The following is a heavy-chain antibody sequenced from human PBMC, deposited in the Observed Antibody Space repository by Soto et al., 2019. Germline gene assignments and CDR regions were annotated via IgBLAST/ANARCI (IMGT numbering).Heavy chain of an antibody. J-gene: IGHJ4*02. Sequence: QVQLVQSGAEVKKPGASVKVSCKASGYTFTSYGISWVRQAPGQGLEWMGWISAYNGNTNYAQKLQGRVTMTTDTSTSTAYMELRSLRSDDTAVYYCARDLLAYYYDEKQMTLYFDYWGQGTLVTVSS. CDR2: ISAYNGNT. V-gene: IGHV1-18*01. D-gene: IGHD3-22*01. CDR3: ARDLLAYYYDEKQMTLYFDY. CDR1: GYTFTSYG.